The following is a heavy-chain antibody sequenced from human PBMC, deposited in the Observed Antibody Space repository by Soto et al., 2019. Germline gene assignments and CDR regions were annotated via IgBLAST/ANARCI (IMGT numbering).Heavy chain of an antibody. CDR3: ARVRYSSSSRYYYYYMDV. CDR2: MHYTGFS. CDR1: GDSVTSHY. Sequence: SETLSLTCSFSGDSVTSHYLTWIRQSPEKGLEWIGYMHYTGFSHYNPSLKSRLTISVDTSKNQFSLKLSSVTAADTAVYYCARVRYSSSSRYYYYYMDVWGKGTTVTVSS. V-gene: IGHV4-59*02. J-gene: IGHJ6*03. D-gene: IGHD6-6*01.